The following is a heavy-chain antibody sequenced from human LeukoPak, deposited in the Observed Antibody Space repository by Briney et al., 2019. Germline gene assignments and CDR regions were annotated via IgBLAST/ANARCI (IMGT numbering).Heavy chain of an antibody. J-gene: IGHJ4*02. D-gene: IGHD2-21*02. CDR1: GFNFNNAW. CDR3: TSRVATTNDH. V-gene: IGHV3-15*01. Sequence: GGSLRLSCAASGFNFNNAWMNWVRQAPGKGPEWVGRIKRKTEGVTTDYPAPVKGRFTISRDDSKATLYLQMNSLKTEDTAVYYCTSRVATTNDHWGQGTLVTVSS. CDR2: IKRKTEGVTT.